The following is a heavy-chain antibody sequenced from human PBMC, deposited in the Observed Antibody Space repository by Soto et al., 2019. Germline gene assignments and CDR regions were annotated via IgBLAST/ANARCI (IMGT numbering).Heavy chain of an antibody. CDR1: GGSISSYY. CDR3: ARDSYYDFWSGYRDAFDI. CDR2: IYYSGST. D-gene: IGHD3-3*01. J-gene: IGHJ3*02. V-gene: IGHV4-59*01. Sequence: SETLSLTCTVSGGSISSYYWRWIRQPPGKGLEWIGYIYYSGSTNYNPSLKSRVTISVDTSKNQFSLKLSSVTAADTAVYYCARDSYYDFWSGYRDAFDIWGQGTMVTVS.